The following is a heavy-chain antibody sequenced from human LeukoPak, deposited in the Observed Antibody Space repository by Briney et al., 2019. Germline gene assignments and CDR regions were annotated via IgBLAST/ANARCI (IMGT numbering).Heavy chain of an antibody. D-gene: IGHD1-26*01. CDR2: ISSSSSYI. Sequence: GGSLRLSCAASGFTFSSYSMNWVRQAPGKGLEWVSSISSSSSYIYYADSVKGRFTISRDNAKNSLYLQMNSLRAEDTAVYYCARGSPLWEPRALDAFDIWGQGTMVTVSS. CDR1: GFTFSSYS. V-gene: IGHV3-21*01. CDR3: ARGSPLWEPRALDAFDI. J-gene: IGHJ3*02.